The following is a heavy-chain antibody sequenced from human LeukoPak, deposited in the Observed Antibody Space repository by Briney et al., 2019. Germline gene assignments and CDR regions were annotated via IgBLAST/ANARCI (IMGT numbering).Heavy chain of an antibody. CDR2: INTKTGNP. Sequence: ASVKVSCKAYGYTFNSIAMNWVRQAPGQEFEWMGYINTKTGNPMYAQGFTGRLVFSLDTSVNTTYLQINNVEADDTAVYYCTRGPAAAYFDLWGQGTLVTVSS. CDR1: GYTFNSIA. D-gene: IGHD6-13*01. CDR3: TRGPAAAYFDL. J-gene: IGHJ5*02. V-gene: IGHV7-4-1*02.